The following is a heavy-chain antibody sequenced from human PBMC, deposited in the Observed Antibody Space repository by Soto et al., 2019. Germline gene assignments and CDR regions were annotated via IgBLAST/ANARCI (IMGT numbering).Heavy chain of an antibody. D-gene: IGHD3-22*01. CDR2: ISPDGGRT. V-gene: IGHV1-46*01. J-gene: IGHJ5*02. Sequence: VASVKVSCKASGYTFTTYYMHWVRQAPGQGLEWMGIISPDGGRTSYAQKFQGRVTMTRDTSTSTVYMELSSLRSEDTAVYYCARVGPWVPYYYDSSPYTFENWFDPWGQGALVTVSS. CDR1: GYTFTTYY. CDR3: ARVGPWVPYYYDSSPYTFENWFDP.